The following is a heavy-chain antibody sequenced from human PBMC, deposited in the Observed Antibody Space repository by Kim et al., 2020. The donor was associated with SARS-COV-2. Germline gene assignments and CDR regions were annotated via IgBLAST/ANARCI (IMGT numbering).Heavy chain of an antibody. CDR3: ARNSPGDYSNYALFDY. CDR1: GGSISSGDYY. J-gene: IGHJ4*02. V-gene: IGHV4-30-4*01. CDR2: IYYSGST. Sequence: SETLSLTCTVSGGSISSGDYYWSWIRQPPGKGLEWIGYIYYSGSTYYNPSLKSRVTISVDTSKNQFSLKLSSVTAADTAVYYCARNSPGDYSNYALFDYWGQGTLVTVSS. D-gene: IGHD4-4*01.